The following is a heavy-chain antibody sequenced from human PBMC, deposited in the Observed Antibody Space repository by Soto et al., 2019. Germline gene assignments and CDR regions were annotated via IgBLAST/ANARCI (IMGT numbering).Heavy chain of an antibody. J-gene: IGHJ5*02. V-gene: IGHV3-11*01. CDR1: GFTFSDYY. Sequence: GGSLRLSCAASGFTFSDYYMSWIRQAPGKGLEWVSYISSSGASIYYADSVKGRFTISRDNAENSLSLQMNSLRAEDTAVYYCVSGRWSSSGGIAASWGQGTLVTVSS. CDR3: VSGRWSSSGGIAAS. CDR2: ISSSGASI. D-gene: IGHD6-13*01.